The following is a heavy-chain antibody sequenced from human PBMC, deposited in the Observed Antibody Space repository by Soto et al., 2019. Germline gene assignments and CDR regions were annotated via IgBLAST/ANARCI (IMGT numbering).Heavy chain of an antibody. CDR2: MNPKSGGA. J-gene: IGHJ3*02. Sequence: ASVKVSCKTSGYTFSDYYTHWVRQAPGQGLEWMGWMNPKSGGAYFAQKFQGRVTLTRDTSIGTAYIEVNSLTSDDTAVYFCTRGNIENSDGLYDAFDIWGKGTTVTVS. CDR1: GYTFSDYY. V-gene: IGHV1-2*02. D-gene: IGHD5-18*01. CDR3: TRGNIENSDGLYDAFDI.